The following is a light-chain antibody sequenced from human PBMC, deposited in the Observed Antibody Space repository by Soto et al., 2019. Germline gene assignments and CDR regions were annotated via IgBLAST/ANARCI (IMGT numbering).Light chain of an antibody. CDR3: QQRSNWPIT. Sequence: EIVMTQSPATLSVSPGERATLSCRAGQSVSTNLAWYQQKPGQAPRLLIYDASTRATGIPARFSGSGSGTEFTLTISSLQSEDFAVYYCQQRSNWPITFGQGTRLEIK. CDR2: DAS. CDR1: QSVSTN. J-gene: IGKJ5*01. V-gene: IGKV3-15*01.